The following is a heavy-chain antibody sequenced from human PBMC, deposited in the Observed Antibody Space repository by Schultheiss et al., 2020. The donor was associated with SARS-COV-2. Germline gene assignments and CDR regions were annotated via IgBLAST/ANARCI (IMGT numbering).Heavy chain of an antibody. CDR1: GGSVSSGSYY. J-gene: IGHJ3*02. V-gene: IGHV4-61*01. Sequence: SETLSLTCTVSGGSVSSGSYYWSWIRQPPGKGLEWIGYIYYSGSTNYNPSLKSRVTISVDTSKNQFSLKLSSVTAADTAVYYCARDPSPGAFDIWGQGTMVTVSS. CDR2: IYYSGST. CDR3: ARDPSPGAFDI.